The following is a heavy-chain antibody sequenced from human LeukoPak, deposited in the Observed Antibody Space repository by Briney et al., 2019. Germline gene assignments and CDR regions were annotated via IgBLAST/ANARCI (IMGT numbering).Heavy chain of an antibody. J-gene: IGHJ4*02. D-gene: IGHD2-21*02. CDR3: ARLAYCGGDCYRQTTNYYFDY. CDR2: INPNSGGT. Sequence: ASVTVSCKASGYTFTDYYMHWVRQAPGQGLEWMGWINPNSGGTNYAQKFQGRVTMTRDTSISTAYMELSRLRSDDTAVYYCARLAYCGGDCYRQTTNYYFDYWGQGTLVTVSS. CDR1: GYTFTDYY. V-gene: IGHV1-2*02.